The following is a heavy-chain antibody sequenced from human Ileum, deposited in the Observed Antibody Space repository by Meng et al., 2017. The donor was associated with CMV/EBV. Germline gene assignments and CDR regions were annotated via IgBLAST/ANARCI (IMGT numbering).Heavy chain of an antibody. J-gene: IGHJ4*02. CDR1: GPGYY. CDR2: ISYTGTT. CDR3: ARGIDRIAIDY. Sequence: TLSLTCTVSGPGYYWVCIRQFPGKGLEWIGYISYTGTTYYAPSLKSRVSISLDTSKTHFSLEVNSVTATDTAVYYCARGIDRIAIDYWAQGTLVTVSS. D-gene: IGHD6-13*01. V-gene: IGHV4-31*03.